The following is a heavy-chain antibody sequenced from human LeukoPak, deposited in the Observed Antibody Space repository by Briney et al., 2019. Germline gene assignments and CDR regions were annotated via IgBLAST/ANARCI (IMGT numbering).Heavy chain of an antibody. J-gene: IGHJ4*02. CDR1: EFTFSDFH. CDR3: AREGSRSSFYFDY. D-gene: IGHD6-6*01. V-gene: IGHV3-11*04. Sequence: GGSLRLSCAASEFTFSDFHMNWIRQAPGKGLEWISHISNTGSTIYYADSVKGRFTVSRGNAKNSLYLQVKSLRVEDTGVYYCAREGSRSSFYFDYWGQGTLVTVSS. CDR2: ISNTGSTI.